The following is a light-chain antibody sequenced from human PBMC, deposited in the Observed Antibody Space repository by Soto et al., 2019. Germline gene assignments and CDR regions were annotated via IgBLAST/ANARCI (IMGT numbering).Light chain of an antibody. CDR1: QGISNY. CDR2: AAS. V-gene: IGKV1-27*01. J-gene: IGKJ1*01. CDR3: QKYNSAPWT. Sequence: DIPMTQTPSSLSASVGDRVTISCRASQGISNYLAWYQQKPGTVPKLLIYAASTLQSGVPSRFSGSGSGTDFTLTISSLQPEDVATYYCQKYNSAPWTFGQGTKVEIK.